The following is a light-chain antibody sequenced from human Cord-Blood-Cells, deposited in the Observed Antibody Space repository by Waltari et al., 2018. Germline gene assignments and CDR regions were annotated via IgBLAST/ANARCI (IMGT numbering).Light chain of an antibody. CDR2: DAS. V-gene: IGKV1-33*01. CDR1: QDISNY. Sequence: DIQMTQSPSSLSASVGDRVTITCQASQDISNYLNWYQQKPGKAPKLLIYDASNLETGVPSRFSGSGSGTDFTFTISSLQPEDMATYYCQQYDNLSIFTFGPGTKVDIK. J-gene: IGKJ3*01. CDR3: QQYDNLSIFT.